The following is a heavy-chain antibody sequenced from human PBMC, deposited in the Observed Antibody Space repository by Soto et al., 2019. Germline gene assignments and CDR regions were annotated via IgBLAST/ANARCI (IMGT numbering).Heavy chain of an antibody. CDR3: ARGVRQPASYYLDD. D-gene: IGHD3-10*01. CDR1: GGSISSGDYY. Sequence: SSETLSLTCTVSGGSISSGDYYWSWIRQPPGKGLEWIGYIYYSGSTYYNPSLKSRVTISVDTSKNQFSLKLSSVTAADTAVYYCARGVRQPASYYLDDWGKGTLVTVSS. CDR2: IYYSGST. V-gene: IGHV4-30-4*01. J-gene: IGHJ4*02.